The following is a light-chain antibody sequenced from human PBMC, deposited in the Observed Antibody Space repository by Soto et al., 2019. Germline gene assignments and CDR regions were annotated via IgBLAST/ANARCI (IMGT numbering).Light chain of an antibody. CDR1: SSDVGSYNL. V-gene: IGLV2-23*01. Sequence: QSVLTQPASVSGSPGQSITISCTGTSSDVGSYNLVSWYQQYPGKAPKLLIYEGSKRPSGVSDRFSGSKSGNTASLTISGLQTEDEADYYCCSYATNTYVFGTGTKATVL. CDR2: EGS. CDR3: CSYATNTYV. J-gene: IGLJ1*01.